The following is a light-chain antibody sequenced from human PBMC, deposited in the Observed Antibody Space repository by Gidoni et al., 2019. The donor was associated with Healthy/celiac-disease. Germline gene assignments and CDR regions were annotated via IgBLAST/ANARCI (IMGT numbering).Light chain of an antibody. V-gene: IGKV2-28*01. J-gene: IGKJ3*01. CDR3: MQALQTPLT. CDR1: QSLLHSNGYNY. CDR2: LGS. Sequence: DSVMTQSPLSLPVTPGEPATTSCRSSQSLLHSNGYNYLDWYLQKPGQSSQLLIYLGSNRASGVPDRFSGSGSGTDFTLKISRVEAEDVGVYYCMQALQTPLTFGPGTKVDIK.